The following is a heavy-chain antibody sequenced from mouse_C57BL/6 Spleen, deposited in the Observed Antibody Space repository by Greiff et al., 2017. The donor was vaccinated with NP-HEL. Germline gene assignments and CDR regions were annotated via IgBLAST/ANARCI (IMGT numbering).Heavy chain of an antibody. CDR3: ARPGGRGGYFDV. J-gene: IGHJ1*03. CDR2: ISSGSSTI. V-gene: IGHV5-17*01. D-gene: IGHD1-1*01. Sequence: EVKLMESGGGLVKPGGSLKLSCAASGFTFSDYGMHWVRQAPEKGLEWVAYISSGSSTIYYADTVKGRFTISRDNAKHTLFLQMTSLRSEDTAMYYCARPGGRGGYFDVWGTGTTVTVSS. CDR1: GFTFSDYG.